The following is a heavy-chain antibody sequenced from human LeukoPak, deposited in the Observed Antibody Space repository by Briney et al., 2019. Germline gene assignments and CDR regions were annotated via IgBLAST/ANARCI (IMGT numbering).Heavy chain of an antibody. V-gene: IGHV1-18*01. D-gene: IGHD2-15*01. CDR3: ARAGYCSGGSCYPYYYYYYMDV. J-gene: IGHJ6*03. CDR2: ISGHNDDT. Sequence: ASVKVSCKASGYTFTSYAISWVRQAPGQELEWMGWISGHNDDTNYAQRLQGRVTMTTDTSTSTAYMELRSLRSDDTAVYYCARAGYCSGGSCYPYYYYYYMDVWGKGTTVTVSS. CDR1: GYTFTSYA.